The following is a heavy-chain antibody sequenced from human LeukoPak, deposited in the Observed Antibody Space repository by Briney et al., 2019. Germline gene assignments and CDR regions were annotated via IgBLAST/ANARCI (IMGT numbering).Heavy chain of an antibody. V-gene: IGHV1-69*04. CDR1: GGTFSSYA. Sequence: GASVKVSCKASGGTFSSYAISWVRQAPGQGLEWMGRIIPILGIANYAQKFQGRVTITADKSTSTAYMELSSLRSEDTAVYYCAREGPTNYDFWSGYYTLDYWGQGTLVTVSS. CDR3: AREGPTNYDFWSGYYTLDY. J-gene: IGHJ4*02. CDR2: IIPILGIA. D-gene: IGHD3-3*01.